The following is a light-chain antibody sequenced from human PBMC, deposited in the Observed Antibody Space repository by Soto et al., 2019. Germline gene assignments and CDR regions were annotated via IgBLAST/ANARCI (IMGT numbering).Light chain of an antibody. CDR3: QPGYSPPRT. Sequence: DIEMTQSPSSLSASVGDRVTITCRASQSISSYLNWYQQKPGKAPKLLIYAASSLQSGVPSRFSGSGSGPDFTLTSRSVQPDEFATYYCQPGYSPPRTLGPGTKVDIK. V-gene: IGKV1-39*01. CDR2: AAS. J-gene: IGKJ1*01. CDR1: QSISSY.